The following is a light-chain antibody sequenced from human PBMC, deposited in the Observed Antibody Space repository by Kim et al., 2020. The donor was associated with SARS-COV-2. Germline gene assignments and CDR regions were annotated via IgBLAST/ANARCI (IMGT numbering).Light chain of an antibody. CDR2: GAS. Sequence: EIVLTQSPGTLSLSPGERATLSCRASQSVSSSFLAWYQQKPGQAPRLLIYGASSSATGIPDRFSGSGSGTDFTLTISRLEPEDFAVYYCQHYGNSPYTFGQGTKLEI. CDR3: QHYGNSPYT. V-gene: IGKV3-20*01. J-gene: IGKJ2*01. CDR1: QSVSSSF.